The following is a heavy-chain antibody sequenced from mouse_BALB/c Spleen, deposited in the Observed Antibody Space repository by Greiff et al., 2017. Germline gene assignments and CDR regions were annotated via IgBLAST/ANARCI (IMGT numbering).Heavy chain of an antibody. J-gene: IGHJ2*01. D-gene: IGHD1-1*01. CDR2: ISYSGST. Sequence: EVKLMESGPGLVKPSQSLSLTCTVTGYSITSDYAWNWIRQFPGNKLEWMGYISYSGSTSYNPSLKSRISITRDTSKNQFFLQLNSVTTEDTATYYCAVGGWFDYWGQGTTLTVSS. CDR1: GYSITSDYA. V-gene: IGHV3-2*02. CDR3: AVGGWFDY.